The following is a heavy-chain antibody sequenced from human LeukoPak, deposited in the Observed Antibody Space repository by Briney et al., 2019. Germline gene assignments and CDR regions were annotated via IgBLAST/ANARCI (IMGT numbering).Heavy chain of an antibody. CDR3: ARGQSSGLDV. J-gene: IGHJ6*02. D-gene: IGHD6-19*01. V-gene: IGHV3-48*04. CDR2: ISSSSSTT. Sequence: PGGSLRPSCPPSGFTFTSYSMNWARQAPGKGRECVSYISSSSSTTYYADSVNGRFTISSDNAKNSLYLQMNSLRAEDTAVYYCARGQSSGLDVWGQGTTVTVSS. CDR1: GFTFTSYS.